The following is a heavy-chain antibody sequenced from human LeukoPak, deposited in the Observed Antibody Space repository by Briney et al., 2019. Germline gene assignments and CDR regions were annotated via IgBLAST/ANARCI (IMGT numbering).Heavy chain of an antibody. V-gene: IGHV4-34*01. D-gene: IGHD3-22*01. CDR1: GGSFSGYY. CDR2: INHSGST. Sequence: SETLSLTCAVYGGSFSGYYWSWIRQPPGKGLEWIGEINHSGSTNYNPSLKSRVTISVDTSKNQFSLKLSSVTAADTAVYYCARGLARRWLLLYYFDYWGQGTLVTVSS. J-gene: IGHJ4*02. CDR3: ARGLARRWLLLYYFDY.